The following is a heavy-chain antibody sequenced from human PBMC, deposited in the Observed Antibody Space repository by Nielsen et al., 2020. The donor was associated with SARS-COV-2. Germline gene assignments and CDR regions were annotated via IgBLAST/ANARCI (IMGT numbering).Heavy chain of an antibody. Sequence: SETLSLTCSVSGASISGYYWNWIRQPPGKGLEWIGYIYYPGIYRGITNYHPSLNSRVTISLDTSKNQFSLDLTSVTAADTAVYYCARGIPVAPRVVNWFDPWGQGTLVTVSS. J-gene: IGHJ5*02. D-gene: IGHD6-19*01. CDR3: ARGIPVAPRVVNWFDP. CDR1: GASISGYY. V-gene: IGHV4-59*13. CDR2: IYYPGIYRGIT.